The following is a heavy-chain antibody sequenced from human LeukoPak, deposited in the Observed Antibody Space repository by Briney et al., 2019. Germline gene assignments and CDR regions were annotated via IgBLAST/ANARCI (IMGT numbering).Heavy chain of an antibody. CDR1: GGSISSSNW. D-gene: IGHD3-3*01. J-gene: IGHJ5*02. Sequence: PSETLSLTCAVSGGSISSSNWWSWVRQPPGKGLEWIGEIYHSGSTNYNPSLKSRVTISVDKSKNQFSLKLSSVTAADTAVYYCAGYDLVLPNWFDPWGQGTLVTVSS. CDR2: IYHSGST. V-gene: IGHV4-4*02. CDR3: AGYDLVLPNWFDP.